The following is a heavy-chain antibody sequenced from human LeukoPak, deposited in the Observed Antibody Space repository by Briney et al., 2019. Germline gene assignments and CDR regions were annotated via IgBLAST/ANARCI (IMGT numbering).Heavy chain of an antibody. V-gene: IGHV4-31*03. CDR2: IYYSGST. D-gene: IGHD3-22*01. CDR3: ARDHYEYYYDSSGYYVGAFDI. J-gene: IGHJ3*02. Sequence: SETLSLTCTVSGGSISSGGYYWSWIRQHPGKGLEWIGYIYYSGSTYYNPSLKSRVTISVDTSKNQFSLKLSSVTAADTAVYYCARDHYEYYYDSSGYYVGAFDIWGQGTMVTVSS. CDR1: GGSISSGGYY.